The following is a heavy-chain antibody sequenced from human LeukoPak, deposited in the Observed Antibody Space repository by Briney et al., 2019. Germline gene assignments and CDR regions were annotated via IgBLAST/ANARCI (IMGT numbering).Heavy chain of an antibody. V-gene: IGHV3-7*03. J-gene: IGHJ4*02. CDR1: GFSFNSYW. Sequence: PGGSLRLSCVASGFSFNSYWMNWVRQAPGKGLEWVANIKQGGSEKYYVDSVKGRFTISRDNTKNSLYLQMNSLRAEDTAVYYCARDYWRSIDHWGQGTLVTVSS. CDR2: IKQGGSEK. D-gene: IGHD1-1*01. CDR3: ARDYWRSIDH.